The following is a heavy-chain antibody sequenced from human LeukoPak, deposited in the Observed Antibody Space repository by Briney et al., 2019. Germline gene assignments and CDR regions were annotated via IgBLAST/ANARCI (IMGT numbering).Heavy chain of an antibody. CDR2: IKEDGTEK. CDR1: GFTFSSYW. CDR3: ARGNWGPFY. Sequence: GGSLRLSCAASGFTFSSYWMTWVRQAPGKGLEWVANIKEDGTEKKYVDSVKGRFTVSRDNAENSLYLQMNSLRAEDTAVYYCARGNWGPFYWGQGTLVTVSS. J-gene: IGHJ4*02. V-gene: IGHV3-7*01. D-gene: IGHD7-27*01.